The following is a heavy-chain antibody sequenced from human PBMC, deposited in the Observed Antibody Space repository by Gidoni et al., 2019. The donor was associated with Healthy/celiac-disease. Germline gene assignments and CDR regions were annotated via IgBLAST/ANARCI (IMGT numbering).Heavy chain of an antibody. Sequence: QLLESGGGLVQPGGSLRLSCAASGFTFSSYAMTWVRQAPGKGLEWVSSISGGGVSTYYADSVKGRFTISRDNSKNTLYLQMNSLRADDTAMYFCASSPSGTYSSGFWGQGTLVTVSS. J-gene: IGHJ4*02. D-gene: IGHD1-26*01. CDR1: GFTFSSYA. CDR3: ASSPSGTYSSGF. CDR2: ISGGGVST. V-gene: IGHV3-23*01.